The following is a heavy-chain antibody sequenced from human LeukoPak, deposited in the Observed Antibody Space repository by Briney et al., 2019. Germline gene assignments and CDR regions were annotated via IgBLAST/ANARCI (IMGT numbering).Heavy chain of an antibody. D-gene: IGHD3-22*01. V-gene: IGHV4-39*07. J-gene: IGHJ4*02. CDR1: GGSISSSSYY. CDR3: ARQSGITMIVVVAYFDY. CDR2: IYYSGST. Sequence: SETLSLTCTVSGGSISSSSYYWGWLRQPPGKGLEWIGSIYYSGSTYYNPSLKSRVTISVDTSKNQFSLKLSSVTAADTAVYYCARQSGITMIVVVAYFDYWGQGTLVTVSS.